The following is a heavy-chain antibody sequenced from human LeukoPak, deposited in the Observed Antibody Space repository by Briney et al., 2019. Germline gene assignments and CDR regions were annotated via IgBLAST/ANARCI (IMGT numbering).Heavy chain of an antibody. J-gene: IGHJ4*02. CDR3: ARRGYYDSSGYDY. V-gene: IGHV3-21*01. D-gene: IGHD3-22*01. CDR2: IDGRSTDI. CDR1: GFPFSNHA. Sequence: GGSLRLSCAASGFPFSNHAMNWVRQSPGQGLEWVSSIDGRSTDIYYADSVKGRYTISRDNAKNSLYLQMHSLRAEGTAVYYCARRGYYDSSGYDYWGQGTLVTVSS.